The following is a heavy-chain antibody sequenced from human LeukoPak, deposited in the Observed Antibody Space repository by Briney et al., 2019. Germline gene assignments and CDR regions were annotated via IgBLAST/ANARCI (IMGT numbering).Heavy chain of an antibody. Sequence: GGSLRLSCAASGFTFSSYSMSWVRQAPEKVLEWVSSISCSDRSKYYADSVKGRFTIYRDNSKNTLYLQMNSVRAEDTAVYYCAKDPGYCSSTSCYGEAFDYWGQGTLVTVSS. J-gene: IGHJ4*02. CDR1: GFTFSSYS. CDR3: AKDPGYCSSTSCYGEAFDY. D-gene: IGHD2-2*01. V-gene: IGHV3-23*01. CDR2: ISCSDRSK.